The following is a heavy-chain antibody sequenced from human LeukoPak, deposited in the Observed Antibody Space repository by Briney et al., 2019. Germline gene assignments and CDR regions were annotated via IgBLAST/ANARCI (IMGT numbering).Heavy chain of an antibody. V-gene: IGHV4-39*01. D-gene: IGHD3-22*01. J-gene: IGHJ4*02. CDR3: RAHYYDSSGYDY. CDR1: GGSMRTTSYY. Sequence: PSETLSLTCIVSGGSMRTTSYYWDWIRQPRGKGLEWIVSMYYDGSFSHYTPSLKSRVTISVDTSKNQFSLKLSSVTAADTAVYYCRAHYYDSSGYDYWGQGTLVTVSS. CDR2: MYYDGSF.